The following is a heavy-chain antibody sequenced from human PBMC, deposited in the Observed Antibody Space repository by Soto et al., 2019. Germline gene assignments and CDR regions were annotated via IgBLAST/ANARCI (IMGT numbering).Heavy chain of an antibody. D-gene: IGHD3-3*01. CDR2: INPNSGAT. CDR3: ARGGGTILAPLP. CDR1: GYTFTGYF. V-gene: IGHV1-2*02. J-gene: IGHJ5*02. Sequence: VASVKVSCKAFGYTFTGYFMHWVRQAPGQGLEWLGWINPNSGATKYAQKFQGRVTLTRDTSINTAYMEMSMLRSDDTAVYYCARGGGTILAPLPWGQGTLVTSPQ.